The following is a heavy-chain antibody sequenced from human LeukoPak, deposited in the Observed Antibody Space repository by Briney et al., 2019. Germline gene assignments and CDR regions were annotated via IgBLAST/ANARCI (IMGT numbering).Heavy chain of an antibody. J-gene: IGHJ6*02. CDR2: ISSSSSYI. CDR1: GFTFSSYS. CDR3: ASAPILTGYYKPPIVDV. Sequence: PGGSLRLSCAASGFTFSSYSMNWVRQAPGKGLEWVSSISSSSSYIYYADSVKGRFTISRDNAKNSLYLQMNSLRAEDTAVYYCASAPILTGYYKPPIVDVWGQGTAVTVSS. D-gene: IGHD3-9*01. V-gene: IGHV3-21*01.